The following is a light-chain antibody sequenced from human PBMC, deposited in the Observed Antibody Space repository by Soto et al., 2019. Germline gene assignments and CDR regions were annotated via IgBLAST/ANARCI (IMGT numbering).Light chain of an antibody. CDR3: QQYKDWPRT. CDR1: GGVSSC. V-gene: IGKV3-15*01. Sequence: PDSHTVPPGDRGILSARACGGVSSCLTWYQQRPGQAPRGLIYGASNRAPGIPARFSGSGSGTEFTLTISSVQAEDAGVYYCQQYKDWPRTFGQGSKVDIK. J-gene: IGKJ1*01. CDR2: GAS.